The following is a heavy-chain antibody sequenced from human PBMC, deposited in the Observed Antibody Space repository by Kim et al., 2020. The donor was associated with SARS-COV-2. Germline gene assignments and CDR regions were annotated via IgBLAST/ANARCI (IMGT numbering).Heavy chain of an antibody. D-gene: IGHD3-16*02. CDR1: GYSFTDYW. J-gene: IGHJ4*02. Sequence: GESLKISCKGSGYSFTDYWIGWVRQMPGKGLEWMGIIYPGDSHSTYSPSFQGQVTISADKSISTAYLQWSSLKASDTAMYYCARLNYDYVSGSYRFAGFDDWGQGTLVTVSS. CDR2: IYPGDSHS. V-gene: IGHV5-51*01. CDR3: ARLNYDYVSGSYRFAGFDD.